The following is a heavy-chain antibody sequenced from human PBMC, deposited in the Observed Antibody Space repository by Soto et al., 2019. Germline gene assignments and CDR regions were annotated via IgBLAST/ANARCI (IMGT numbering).Heavy chain of an antibody. J-gene: IGHJ6*02. V-gene: IGHV4-31*03. D-gene: IGHD6-6*01. CDR2: IYYSGST. CDR3: AREDYSSSSSFYYGMDV. Sequence: SETLSLTCTVSGGSIRSGGYYWSWIRQHPGKGLEWIGYIYYSGSTYYNPSLKSRVTISVDTSKNQFSLKLSSVTAADTAVYYCAREDYSSSSSFYYGMDVWGQGTTVTVSS. CDR1: GGSIRSGGYY.